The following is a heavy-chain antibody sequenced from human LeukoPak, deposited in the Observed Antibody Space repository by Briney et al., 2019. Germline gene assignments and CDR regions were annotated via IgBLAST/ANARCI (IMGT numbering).Heavy chain of an antibody. J-gene: IGHJ4*02. CDR3: ARAQLGRRYFDY. CDR2: ISNSGSPI. D-gene: IGHD6-13*01. CDR1: GFTSSSYE. V-gene: IGHV3-48*03. Sequence: GGSLRLSCAASGFTSSSYEMNWVRQAPGKGLEWVSYISNSGSPIHYADSVKGRFTISRDNAKKSLYLQMNSLRAEDTAVYYCARAQLGRRYFDYWGQGTLVTVSS.